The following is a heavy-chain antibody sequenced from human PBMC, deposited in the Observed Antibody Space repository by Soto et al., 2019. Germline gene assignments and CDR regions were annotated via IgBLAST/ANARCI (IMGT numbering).Heavy chain of an antibody. Sequence: QVQLVQSGGEVKKPGASVKVSCKASGYSFNTYGISWVREAPGQPLEWMGRISVNKGITNYAQKFQGRIIMTTDTSTSTAYMELRSLRSDDTAVYYCARVWVRGEVDFWGQGTLVTVSS. J-gene: IGHJ4*02. CDR3: ARVWVRGEVDF. CDR2: ISVNKGIT. V-gene: IGHV1-18*01. CDR1: GYSFNTYG. D-gene: IGHD3-10*01.